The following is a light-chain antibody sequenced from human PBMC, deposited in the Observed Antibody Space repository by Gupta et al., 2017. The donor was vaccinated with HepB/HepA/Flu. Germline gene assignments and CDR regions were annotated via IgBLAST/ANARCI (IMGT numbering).Light chain of an antibody. CDR3: QQDNSYSGT. Sequence: DIQMTQSPSTLSASVGDRVTITCRASQSISSWLAWYQQKPGKAPKLLIYKASSLESGVPSRFSGSGSGTEFTLTISSLQPDDCATYYCQQDNSYSGTFGQGTKVEIK. V-gene: IGKV1-5*03. CDR2: KAS. CDR1: QSISSW. J-gene: IGKJ1*01.